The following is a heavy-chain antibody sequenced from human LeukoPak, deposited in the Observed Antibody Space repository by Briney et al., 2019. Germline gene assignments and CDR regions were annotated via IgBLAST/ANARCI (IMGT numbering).Heavy chain of an antibody. Sequence: GGSLRLSCAASGFTFSNAWMSWVRQAPGKGLECVGRLRPKGEDGATGYTEPRCDRFTVSRDDSKNTMYLEMRNLKTEDTGLYYCTQLSRGFWGQGTQVTVSS. V-gene: IGHV3-15*01. D-gene: IGHD3-22*01. J-gene: IGHJ4*02. CDR1: GFTFSNAW. CDR2: LRPKGEDGAT. CDR3: TQLSRGF.